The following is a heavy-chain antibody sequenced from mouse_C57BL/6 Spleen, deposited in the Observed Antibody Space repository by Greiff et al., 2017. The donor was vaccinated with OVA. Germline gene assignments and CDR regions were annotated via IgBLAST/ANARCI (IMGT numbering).Heavy chain of an antibody. Sequence: EVQGVESGGGLVKPGGSLKLTCAASGFTFSDYGMHWVRQAPEKGLEWVAYISSGSSTIYYADTVKGRFTISRDNAKNNLFLQMTSLRSEDTAMYYCARAYDPFYYAMDYWGQGTSVTVSS. V-gene: IGHV5-17*01. CDR3: ARAYDPFYYAMDY. CDR2: ISSGSSTI. D-gene: IGHD2-12*01. CDR1: GFTFSDYG. J-gene: IGHJ4*01.